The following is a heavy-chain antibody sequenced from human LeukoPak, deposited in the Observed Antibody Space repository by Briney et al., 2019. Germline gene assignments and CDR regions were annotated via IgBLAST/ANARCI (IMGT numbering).Heavy chain of an antibody. J-gene: IGHJ6*02. D-gene: IGHD3-10*01. Sequence: SGTLSLTCAVSGGSISSRNWWSWVRQPPGKGLEWIGEIYHSGSTNYNPSLKSRVTISVDTSKNQFSLKLSSVTAADTAVYYCARIEPKYYYGSGNIGYYGMDVWGQGTTVTVSS. CDR3: ARIEPKYYYGSGNIGYYGMDV. CDR2: IYHSGST. CDR1: GGSISSRNW. V-gene: IGHV4-4*02.